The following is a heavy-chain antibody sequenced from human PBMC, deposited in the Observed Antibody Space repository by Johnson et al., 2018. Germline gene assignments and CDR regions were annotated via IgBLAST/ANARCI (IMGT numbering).Heavy chain of an antibody. J-gene: IGHJ6*03. D-gene: IGHD2-2*01. CDR1: GFTFSAYV. V-gene: IGHV3-23*04. CDR3: AKAVGSSATYYMDV. CDR2: ISDSGDST. Sequence: EVQLVESGGGLVQPGGSLRLSCAASGFTFSAYVMIWVRQAPGKGLEWVSTISDSGDSTYYADSVKGRFTISRDNSKNSLYLQMNSLRIEDTALYYCAKAVGSSATYYMDVWGKGTTVTVSS.